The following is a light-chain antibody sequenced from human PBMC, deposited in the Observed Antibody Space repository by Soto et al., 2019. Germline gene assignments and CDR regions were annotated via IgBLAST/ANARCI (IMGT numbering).Light chain of an antibody. Sequence: QSVLTQPPSVSGAPGQRVTVSCTGSSSNIGAGYDVHWYQQLPGTAPKVIMYGNNNRPSGVPDRFSGSKSGNTASLTVSGLQAADEADYFCKSYAGSNTYVFGSGTKLTVL. V-gene: IGLV1-40*01. CDR3: KSYAGSNTYV. CDR1: SSNIGAGYD. CDR2: GNN. J-gene: IGLJ1*01.